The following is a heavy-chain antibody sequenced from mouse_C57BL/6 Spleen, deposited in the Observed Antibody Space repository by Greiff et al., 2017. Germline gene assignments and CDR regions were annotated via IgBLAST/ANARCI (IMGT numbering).Heavy chain of an antibody. V-gene: IGHV2-9-1*01. CDR3: ARITTVVEDYFDY. J-gene: IGHJ2*01. CDR2: IWTGGGT. CDR1: GFSLTSYA. D-gene: IGHD1-1*01. Sequence: VKLMESGPGLVAPSQSLSITCTVSGFSLTSYAISWVRQPPGKGLEWLGVIWTGGGTNYNSALKSRLSISKDNSKSQVFLKMNSLQTDDTARYYCARITTVVEDYFDYWGQGTTLTVSS.